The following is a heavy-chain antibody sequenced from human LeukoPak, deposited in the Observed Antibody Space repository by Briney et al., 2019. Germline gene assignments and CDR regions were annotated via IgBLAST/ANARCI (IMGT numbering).Heavy chain of an antibody. V-gene: IGHV3-33*01. Sequence: GGSLRLSCVSSGFSFSKYGMHWVRQAPGKGLQWLAIIWYDGHNKYYADSVKGRFTISRDNSKNTLFLEMNDLKAEDTAVYYCAREWGLIAVAGGPGYWGQGTLVTVSS. CDR2: IWYDGHNK. J-gene: IGHJ4*02. CDR3: AREWGLIAVAGGPGY. D-gene: IGHD2-21*01. CDR1: GFSFSKYG.